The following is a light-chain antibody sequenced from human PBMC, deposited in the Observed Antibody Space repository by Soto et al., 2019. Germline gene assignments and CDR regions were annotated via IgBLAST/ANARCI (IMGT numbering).Light chain of an antibody. CDR1: QSVTSSH. CDR2: GAS. CDR3: LLYFSPDRYT. Sequence: EIVLTQTPGTLSLSPGEIATLSCRASQSVTSSHLAWYQQKTGQAPRLLIYGASTRATGIPDRFSGSGSNTDFSLTIRKLDPEDFAMYYCLLYFSPDRYTCGPGTKVQIK. V-gene: IGKV3-20*01. J-gene: IGKJ2*01.